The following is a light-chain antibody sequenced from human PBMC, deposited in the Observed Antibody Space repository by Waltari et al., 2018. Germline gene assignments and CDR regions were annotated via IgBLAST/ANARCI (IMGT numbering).Light chain of an antibody. CDR3: SSYTSSNTWV. J-gene: IGLJ3*02. Sequence: QSALTQPASVSGSPGQSITISFTGTSSDVGGYNYVSWYQQHPGKAPKLMIYDVSNRPSGLSNRFSGSKSGNTASLTISGLQAEDEADYYCSSYTSSNTWVFGGGTKLTVL. CDR1: SSDVGGYNY. CDR2: DVS. V-gene: IGLV2-14*03.